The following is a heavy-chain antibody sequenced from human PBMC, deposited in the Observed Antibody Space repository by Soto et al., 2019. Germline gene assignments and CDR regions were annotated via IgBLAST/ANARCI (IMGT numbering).Heavy chain of an antibody. CDR3: ARVDGTIFGSGAFDI. J-gene: IGHJ3*02. CDR2: INSDGSST. D-gene: IGHD3-3*01. Sequence: EVQLVESGGGLVQPGGSLRLSCAASGFTFSSYWMHWVRQAPGKGLVWVSRINSDGSSTSYADSVKGRFTISRDNAKNTRYLQMNSLIAEDKAVYYCARVDGTIFGSGAFDIWGQGTMVTVSS. CDR1: GFTFSSYW. V-gene: IGHV3-74*01.